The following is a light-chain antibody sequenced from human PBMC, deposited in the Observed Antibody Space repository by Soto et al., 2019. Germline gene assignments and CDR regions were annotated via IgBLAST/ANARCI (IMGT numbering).Light chain of an antibody. CDR1: QSVGRDY. CDR3: HQYATDPLT. J-gene: IGKJ4*01. CDR2: GAS. V-gene: IGKV3-20*01. Sequence: EIVLTQSPGTLSLSPGDRATLSCRASQSVGRDYLAWFQHKAGQAPRLLVHGASDRATGIPDRFSGSGSGTDFTLTIRSMEPDDFAMYYCHQYATDPLTFGGGTKVKI.